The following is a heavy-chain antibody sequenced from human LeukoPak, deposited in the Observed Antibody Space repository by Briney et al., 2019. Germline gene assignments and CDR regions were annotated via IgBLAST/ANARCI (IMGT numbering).Heavy chain of an antibody. CDR2: IDDSGNT. CDR3: ARSDYHNSGSHTVFDAFDI. Sequence: PSETLSLTCTVSGGSISSYYWSWIRRPPGKGLEWIGYIDDSGNTNYNPSLKSQVTISVDKSKNQFSLKLSFVTAADTAMYYCARSDYHNSGSHTVFDAFDIWGQGTRVTVSS. D-gene: IGHD3-10*01. CDR1: GGSISSYY. V-gene: IGHV4-59*01. J-gene: IGHJ3*02.